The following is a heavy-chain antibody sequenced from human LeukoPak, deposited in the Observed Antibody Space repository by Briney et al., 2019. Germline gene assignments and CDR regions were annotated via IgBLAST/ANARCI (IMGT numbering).Heavy chain of an antibody. CDR3: ASDRTPGTAAAGLDY. V-gene: IGHV3-7*01. Sequence: PGGSLTLSCAASGFTFSDYCMSWVRQDPGKGLAWVANIKQDGGDFNYVDSMRGLFIISGANARNSLFLQMNSLRAEDTAVYYCASDRTPGTAAAGLDYWGQGTLVTVSS. CDR2: IKQDGGDF. D-gene: IGHD6-13*01. CDR1: GFTFSDYC. J-gene: IGHJ4*02.